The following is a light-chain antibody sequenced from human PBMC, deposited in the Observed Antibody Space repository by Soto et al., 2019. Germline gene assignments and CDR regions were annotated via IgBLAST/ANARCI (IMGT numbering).Light chain of an antibody. J-gene: IGLJ1*01. CDR3: AAWDVSLNGHYA. V-gene: IGLV1-44*01. CDR2: NDN. CDR1: SSNIGGNT. Sequence: QSVLTQPPSASGTPGQRVTISCSGTSSNIGGNTVNWYQQLPGTAPKLLIYNDNQWPSGVPDRFSGSRSGTSASLAISGLQSEDEADYYCAAWDVSLNGHYAFGTGTKVTVL.